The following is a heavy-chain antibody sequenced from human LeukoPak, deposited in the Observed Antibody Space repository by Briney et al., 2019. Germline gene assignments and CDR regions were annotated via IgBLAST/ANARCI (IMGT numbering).Heavy chain of an antibody. Sequence: SVKVSCKASGGTFSSYAISWVRQAPGQGLEWMGGIIPLFGTPDYAQKFQDRLTITADKSTSTAYMELSSLRSEDTAVYYCASATLRCSGGSCYEMDVWGKGTTVTISS. V-gene: IGHV1-69*06. J-gene: IGHJ6*04. D-gene: IGHD2-15*01. CDR2: IIPLFGTP. CDR3: ASATLRCSGGSCYEMDV. CDR1: GGTFSSYA.